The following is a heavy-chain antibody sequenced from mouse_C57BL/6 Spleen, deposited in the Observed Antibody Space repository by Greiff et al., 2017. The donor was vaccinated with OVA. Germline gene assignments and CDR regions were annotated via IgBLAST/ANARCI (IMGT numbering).Heavy chain of an antibody. CDR3: ARDQVTTVVAREGFYWYFDV. J-gene: IGHJ1*03. Sequence: EVKLEESGPGLVKPSQSLSLTCSVTGYSITSGYYWNWIRQFPGNKLEWMGYISYDGSNNYNPSLKNRISITRDTSKNQFFLKLNSVTTEDTATYYCARDQVTTVVAREGFYWYFDVWGTGTTVTVAS. V-gene: IGHV3-6*01. CDR2: ISYDGSN. CDR1: GYSITSGYY. D-gene: IGHD1-1*01.